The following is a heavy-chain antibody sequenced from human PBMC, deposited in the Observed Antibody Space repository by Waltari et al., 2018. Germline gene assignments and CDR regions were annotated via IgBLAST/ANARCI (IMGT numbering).Heavy chain of an antibody. V-gene: IGHV3-21*01. CDR1: GFIFSTYS. Sequence: EVQLVASGGGLVKAGGSLRLLCAAFGFIFSTYSMNWVRQAPGKGLEWVSSISSSSLYMSYADSVKGRVTISRDNAKNSLYLQMNSLRVEDTAVYYCARSSTTVTTFGWGQGTLVTVSS. CDR2: ISSSSLYM. D-gene: IGHD4-17*01. CDR3: ARSSTTVTTFG. J-gene: IGHJ4*02.